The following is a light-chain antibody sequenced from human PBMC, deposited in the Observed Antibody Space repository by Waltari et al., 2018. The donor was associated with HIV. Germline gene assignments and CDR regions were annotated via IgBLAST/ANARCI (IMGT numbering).Light chain of an antibody. Sequence: SYVLTQPPSVSVAPGQMASLACGGNNIGSKSVHWYQQKPGQPPLLVGYDDSDRPSGIPERFSGSNSGHTATLTISRVEAGDEADYFCQVWDSNSDQFVFGSGTKVTVL. CDR1: NIGSKS. CDR3: QVWDSNSDQFV. V-gene: IGLV3-21*02. J-gene: IGLJ1*01. CDR2: DDS.